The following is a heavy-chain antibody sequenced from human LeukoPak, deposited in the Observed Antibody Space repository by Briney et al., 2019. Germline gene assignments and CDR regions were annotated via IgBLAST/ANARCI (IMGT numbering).Heavy chain of an antibody. J-gene: IGHJ4*02. CDR2: INQDGSEK. CDR3: AREGYSGYVPLGEVDY. D-gene: IGHD5-12*01. CDR1: GFSFSNNW. Sequence: GGSLRLSCAASGFSFSNNWMSWVRQAPGKGLEWVANINQDGSEKYYVDSVKGRFTISRDNAKNSLSLQMNSLRAEDTALYYCAREGYSGYVPLGEVDYWGQGTLVTVSS. V-gene: IGHV3-7*03.